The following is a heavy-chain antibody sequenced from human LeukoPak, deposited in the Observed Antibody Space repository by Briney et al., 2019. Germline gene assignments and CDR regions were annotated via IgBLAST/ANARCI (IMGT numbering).Heavy chain of an antibody. CDR2: VSSDGSNK. CDR1: GFTFTNYG. Sequence: GGSLRLSCAASGFTFTNYGIHWDRQAPGKGLEWVAAVSSDGSNKYYADSVKGRFTISSDNSKNTLYLQMNSLRAEDTAVYYCARENPPYYFDYWGQGTLVTVSS. CDR3: ARENPPYYFDY. J-gene: IGHJ4*02. V-gene: IGHV3-33*05.